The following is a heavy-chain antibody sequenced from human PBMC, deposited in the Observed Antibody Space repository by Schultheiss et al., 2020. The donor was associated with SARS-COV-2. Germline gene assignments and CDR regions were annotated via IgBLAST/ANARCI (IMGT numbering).Heavy chain of an antibody. V-gene: IGHV1-2*02. D-gene: IGHD5-24*01. J-gene: IGHJ6*03. CDR2: INPNSGGT. CDR1: GGTFSSYA. Sequence: ASVKVSCKASGGTFSSYAISWVRQAPGQGLEWMGWINPNSGGTNYAQKFQGRVTMTRDTSISTAYMELSRLRSDDTAVYYCARVPRPTVEMATIPFHYYYYMDVWGKGTTVTVSS. CDR3: ARVPRPTVEMATIPFHYYYYMDV.